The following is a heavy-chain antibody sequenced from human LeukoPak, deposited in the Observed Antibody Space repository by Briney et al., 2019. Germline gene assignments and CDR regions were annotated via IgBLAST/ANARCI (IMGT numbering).Heavy chain of an antibody. Sequence: GESLKISCKGSGYSFTSYWIGWVRQMPGKGLEWMGIIYPGDSDTRYSPSFQGQVTISADKSISTAYLRWSSLKASDTAMYYCAGHSSSSGYYYYMDVWGKGTTVTVSS. CDR2: IYPGDSDT. V-gene: IGHV5-51*01. D-gene: IGHD6-6*01. J-gene: IGHJ6*03. CDR1: GYSFTSYW. CDR3: AGHSSSSGYYYYMDV.